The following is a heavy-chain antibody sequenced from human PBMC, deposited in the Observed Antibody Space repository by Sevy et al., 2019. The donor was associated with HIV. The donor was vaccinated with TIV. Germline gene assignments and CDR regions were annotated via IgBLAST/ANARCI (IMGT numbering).Heavy chain of an antibody. J-gene: IGHJ6*03. CDR2: IWYDGSNK. CDR1: GFTFSSYG. CDR3: ARAGSGYEGGYYYYYYMDV. V-gene: IGHV3-33*01. Sequence: GGSLRLSCAASGFTFSSYGMHWVRQAPGKGLEWVAVIWYDGSNKYYADSVKGRFTISRDNSKNTLYLQMNSLRAEETAVYYCARAGSGYEGGYYYYYYMDVWGKGTTVTVSS. D-gene: IGHD5-12*01.